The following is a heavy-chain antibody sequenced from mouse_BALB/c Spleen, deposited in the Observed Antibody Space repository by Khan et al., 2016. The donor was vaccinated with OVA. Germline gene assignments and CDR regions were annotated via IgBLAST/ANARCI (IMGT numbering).Heavy chain of an antibody. J-gene: IGHJ3*01. Sequence: EVKLQESGPGLVKPSQSLSLTCTVTGYSITSDYAWNWIRQFPGNKLEWMGYINYSGGTSYLPSLKSRISITRDTSKNQFFLQLNSVTTEDSATYCCARWFAYWGQGTLVTVS. CDR1: GYSITSDYA. CDR2: INYSGGT. V-gene: IGHV3-2*02. CDR3: ARWFAY.